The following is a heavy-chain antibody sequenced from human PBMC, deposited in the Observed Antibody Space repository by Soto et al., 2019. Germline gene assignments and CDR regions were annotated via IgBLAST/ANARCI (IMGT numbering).Heavy chain of an antibody. J-gene: IGHJ4*02. CDR3: ARQIYGSDTGPNFQCYFDS. V-gene: IGHV5-10-1*01. CDR1: GYSFSSYW. CDR2: IDPSDSYT. D-gene: IGHD5-18*01. Sequence: REALKTSSKRSGYSFSSYWISWVSQIPGKGLECTGRIDPSDSYTTYSPSFQAHVTISADKSISSAYLQWSSLKTSDNSMYYCARQIYGSDTGPNFQCYFDSWGQGTPVTVSS.